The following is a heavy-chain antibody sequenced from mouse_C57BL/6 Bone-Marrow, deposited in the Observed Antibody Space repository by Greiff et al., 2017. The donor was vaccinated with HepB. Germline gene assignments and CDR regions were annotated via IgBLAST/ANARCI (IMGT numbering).Heavy chain of an antibody. V-gene: IGHV1-52*01. Sequence: QVQLQQPGAELVRPGSSVKLSCKASGYTFTSYWMHWVKQRPIQGLEWIGNIDPSDSETHYNQKFKDKATLTVDKSSSTAYMQLSSLTSEDSAVYYCARSPPGYGAMDYWGQGTSVTVSS. CDR1: GYTFTSYW. D-gene: IGHD1-1*02. CDR3: ARSPPGYGAMDY. J-gene: IGHJ4*01. CDR2: IDPSDSET.